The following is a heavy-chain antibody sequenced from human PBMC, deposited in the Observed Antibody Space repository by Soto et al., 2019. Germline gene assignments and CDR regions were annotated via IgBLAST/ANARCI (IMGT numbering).Heavy chain of an antibody. V-gene: IGHV5-51*01. Sequence: PGESLKISCKGSGYSFTSYWIGWVRQMPGKGLEWMGIIYPGDSDTRYSPSFQGQVTISADKSISTAYLQWSSLKASDTAMYYCARRRVTAVAGTDAFDIWGQGAMVTGSS. CDR2: IYPGDSDT. J-gene: IGHJ3*02. D-gene: IGHD6-19*01. CDR1: GYSFTSYW. CDR3: ARRRVTAVAGTDAFDI.